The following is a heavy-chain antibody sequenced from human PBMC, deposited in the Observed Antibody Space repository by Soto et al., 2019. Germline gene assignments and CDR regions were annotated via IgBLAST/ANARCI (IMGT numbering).Heavy chain of an antibody. V-gene: IGHV4-59*01. D-gene: IGHD3-10*01. CDR1: GASITTYY. Sequence: SETLYLTGSVSGASITTYYWSWIRQPPGKGLEWIGSISYSGSTKYNPSLESRVMISLDTSKNQFSLRLTSVTAADTALYYCARAWDSSGLFDPWGQGALVTVSS. CDR2: ISYSGST. J-gene: IGHJ5*02. CDR3: ARAWDSSGLFDP.